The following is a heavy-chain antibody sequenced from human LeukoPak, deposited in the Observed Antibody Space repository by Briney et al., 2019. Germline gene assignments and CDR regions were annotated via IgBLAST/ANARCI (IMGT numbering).Heavy chain of an antibody. CDR1: GFTFTSYA. J-gene: IGHJ4*02. V-gene: IGHV3-23*05. CDR3: VRDEDIYSPTWYLFDD. Sequence: GGSLRLSCAASGFTFTSYAMTWVRQTPWRGLKWISGISSSGTSAYYAASVKGRFTISSDNSDNTLYLHMNSLTVEDSGMYDCVRDEDIYSPTWYLFDDWGQGTLVIVSS. D-gene: IGHD5-12*01. CDR2: ISSSGTSA.